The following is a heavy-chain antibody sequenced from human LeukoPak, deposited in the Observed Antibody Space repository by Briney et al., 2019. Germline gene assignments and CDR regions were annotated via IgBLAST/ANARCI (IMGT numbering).Heavy chain of an antibody. CDR1: GYTFTGYY. D-gene: IGHD3-10*01. CDR3: ARYLSGGNGSGSYLVYYYYGMDV. J-gene: IGHJ6*02. V-gene: IGHV1-2*02. Sequence: ASVRVSCKASGYTFTGYYMHWVRQAPGQGLEWMGWINPNSGGTNYAQKFQGRVTTTRDTSISTAYMELSRLRSDDTAVYYCARYLSGGNGSGSYLVYYYYGMDVWGQGTTVTVSS. CDR2: INPNSGGT.